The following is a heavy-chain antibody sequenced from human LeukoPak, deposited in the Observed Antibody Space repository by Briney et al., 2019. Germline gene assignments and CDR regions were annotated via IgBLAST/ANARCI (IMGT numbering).Heavy chain of an antibody. J-gene: IGHJ3*02. V-gene: IGHV1-18*01. CDR3: ARDYILPLETDNGDGFAI. D-gene: IGHD3-3*02. CDR1: GYTFGQYS. Sequence: ASVKISCKASGYTFGQYSISWVRQAPGKGFEWMGWVTPSHTTRVYAQEFQGRVTMTADTNTNTVSMELRSLRFDDTAVYFCARDYILPLETDNGDGFAIWGQGTVVTVSS. CDR2: VTPSHTTR.